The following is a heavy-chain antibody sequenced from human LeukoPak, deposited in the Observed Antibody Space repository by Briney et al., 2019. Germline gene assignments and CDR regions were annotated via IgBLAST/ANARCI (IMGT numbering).Heavy chain of an antibody. D-gene: IGHD3-10*01. CDR2: ISSSGSTK. CDR3: ARGWGE. CDR1: GFTFSSYE. V-gene: IGHV3-48*03. Sequence: GGSLRLSCAASGFTFSSYEMNWVRQGPGKGLEWVSYISSSGSTKYYADFVKGRFTISRDNAKKSLYLQMNSLRAEDTAVYYCARGWGEGGQGTLVTVSS. J-gene: IGHJ4*02.